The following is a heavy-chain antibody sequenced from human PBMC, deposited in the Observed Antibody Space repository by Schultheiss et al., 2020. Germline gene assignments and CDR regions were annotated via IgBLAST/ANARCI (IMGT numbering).Heavy chain of an antibody. CDR1: GGSISSYY. CDR3: ARLIVVVPAPNWFDP. D-gene: IGHD2-2*01. Sequence: SETLSLTCTVSGGSISSYYWSWIRQPPGKGLEWIGYIYYSGSTNYNPSLKSRVTISVDTSKNQFSLKLSSVTAADTAVYYCARLIVVVPAPNWFDPWGKGTLVTVSS. CDR2: IYYSGST. J-gene: IGHJ5*02. V-gene: IGHV4-59*01.